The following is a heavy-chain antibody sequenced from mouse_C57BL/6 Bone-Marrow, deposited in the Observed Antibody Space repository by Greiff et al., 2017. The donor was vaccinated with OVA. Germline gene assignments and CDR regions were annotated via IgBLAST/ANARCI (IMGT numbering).Heavy chain of an antibody. CDR3: ARKGRD. J-gene: IGHJ3*01. V-gene: IGHV1-80*01. CDR1: GYAFSSYW. Sequence: VQLQQSGASVKIPCKASGYAFSSYWMNWVKQRPGKGLEWTGQIYPGDGDTNYNGKFKGKATLTADKSSSTAYMQLSSLTSEDSAVYFCARKGRDWGQGTLVTVSA. CDR2: IYPGDGDT.